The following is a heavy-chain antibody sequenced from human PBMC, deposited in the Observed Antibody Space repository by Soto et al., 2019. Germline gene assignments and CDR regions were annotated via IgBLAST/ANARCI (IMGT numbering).Heavy chain of an antibody. CDR2: ISGSGGST. D-gene: IGHD6-13*01. V-gene: IGHV3-23*01. J-gene: IGHJ4*02. Sequence: EVQLLESGGGLVQPGGSLRLSCAASGFTFSSYGMSWVRQAPGKGLEWVSAISGSGGSTYYADSVKGRFAISRDNSKNTLYLQMNILRAEDTAVYYCAKALAAAGTLDYWGRGSLVTVSS. CDR3: AKALAAAGTLDY. CDR1: GFTFSSYG.